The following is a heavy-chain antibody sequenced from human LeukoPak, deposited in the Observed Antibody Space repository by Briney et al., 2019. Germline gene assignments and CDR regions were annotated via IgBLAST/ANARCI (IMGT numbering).Heavy chain of an antibody. CDR2: ISSSGSTI. CDR3: ARDRRATTPRGWYYYGMDV. J-gene: IGHJ6*02. V-gene: IGHV3-48*03. D-gene: IGHD5-24*01. CDR1: GFTFSSYE. Sequence: PGGSLRLSCAASGFTFSSYEMNWVRQAPGKGLEWVSYISSSGSTIYYADSVKGGFTISRDNPKNSLYLQMNSLRPEDTAVYYCARDRRATTPRGWYYYGMDVWGQGTTVTVSS.